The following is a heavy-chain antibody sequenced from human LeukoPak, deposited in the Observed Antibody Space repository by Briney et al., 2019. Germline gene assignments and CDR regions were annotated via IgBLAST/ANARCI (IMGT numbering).Heavy chain of an antibody. V-gene: IGHV3-48*03. J-gene: IGHJ4*02. CDR2: ISSSGSTI. CDR1: GFTFSSYE. CDR3: ASILDYGDDRDC. D-gene: IGHD4-17*01. Sequence: PGGSLRLSCAASGFTFSSYEMNWVRQAPGKGLEWVSYISSSGSTIYYADSVKGRFTISRDNAKNSLFLQMNSLRAEDTAVYYCASILDYGDDRDCWGQGTLVTVSS.